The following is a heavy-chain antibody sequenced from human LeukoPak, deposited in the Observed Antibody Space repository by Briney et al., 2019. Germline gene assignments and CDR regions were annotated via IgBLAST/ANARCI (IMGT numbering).Heavy chain of an antibody. CDR2: ISYDGSSK. Sequence: GGSLRLSCAASGFPFSRHGMHWVRQVPGKGLEWLAVISYDGSSKAYADSVKGRFTISRDNSNNTLHLQMNSLRAEDTAVYYCGKDMARIYYYGSGEIDYWGQGTLVTVSS. CDR3: GKDMARIYYYGSGEIDY. J-gene: IGHJ4*02. V-gene: IGHV3-30*18. D-gene: IGHD3-10*01. CDR1: GFPFSRHG.